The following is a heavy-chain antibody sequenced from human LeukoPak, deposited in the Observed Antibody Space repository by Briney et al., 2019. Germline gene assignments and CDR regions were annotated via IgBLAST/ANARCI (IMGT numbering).Heavy chain of an antibody. CDR3: AKDRGDYDFWSGYYLDY. J-gene: IGHJ4*02. D-gene: IGHD3-3*01. V-gene: IGHV3-23*01. Sequence: PGGSLRLSCAASGFTFDDYAMSWVRQAPGKGLEWVSAISGSGGSTYYADSVKGRFTISRDNSKNTLYLQMNSLRAEDTAVYYCAKDRGDYDFWSGYYLDYWGQGTLVTVSS. CDR1: GFTFDDYA. CDR2: ISGSGGST.